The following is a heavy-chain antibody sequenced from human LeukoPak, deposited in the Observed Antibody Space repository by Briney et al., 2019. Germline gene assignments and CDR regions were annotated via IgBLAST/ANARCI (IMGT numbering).Heavy chain of an antibody. D-gene: IGHD4-11*01. CDR3: ARHPPSIRVATVTTV. V-gene: IGHV3-48*03. J-gene: IGHJ4*02. Sequence: PPGGSLRLSCAASGFTFSDYEMNWVRQAPGKGLEWVSFISTSGSSRYYADSVKGRFTISRDNAKNSLYLRMTSLSAEDTAVYYCARHPPSIRVATVTTVWGQGTLVTVSS. CDR2: ISTSGSSR. CDR1: GFTFSDYE.